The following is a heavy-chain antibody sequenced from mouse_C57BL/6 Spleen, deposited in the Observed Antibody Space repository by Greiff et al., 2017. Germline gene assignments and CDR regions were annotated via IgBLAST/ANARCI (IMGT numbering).Heavy chain of an antibody. Sequence: QVQLQQSGPELVKPGASVKISCKASGYAFSSSWMNWVKQRPGKGLEWIGRIYPGDGDTNYNGKFKGKATLTADKSSSTAYMQLSSLTSEDSAVYFCARSVITTGYYYAMDYWGQGTSGTVSS. CDR2: IYPGDGDT. CDR3: ARSVITTGYYYAMDY. D-gene: IGHD2-4*01. V-gene: IGHV1-82*01. CDR1: GYAFSSSW. J-gene: IGHJ4*01.